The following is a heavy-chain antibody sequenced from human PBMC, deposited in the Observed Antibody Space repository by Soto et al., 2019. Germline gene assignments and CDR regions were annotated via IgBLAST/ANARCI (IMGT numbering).Heavy chain of an antibody. Sequence: QVQLQESGPGLVKPSGTLSLTCAVSGGSISSNNWWSWVRQPPGKGLEWIGEIYHGGSTNYNPSLKSRVTISVDKSQNQLSLQLNSVTAADTAVYYCARGPRLSVAVPSDYYGMDVWGQGTTVTVSS. J-gene: IGHJ6*02. CDR3: ARGPRLSVAVPSDYYGMDV. CDR2: IYHGGST. D-gene: IGHD2-2*01. V-gene: IGHV4-4*02. CDR1: GGSISSNNW.